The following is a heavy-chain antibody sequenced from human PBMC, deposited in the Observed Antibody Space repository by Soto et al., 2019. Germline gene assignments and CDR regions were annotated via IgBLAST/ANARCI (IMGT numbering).Heavy chain of an antibody. CDR2: SSAYNGNI. Sequence: QVQLVQSGGEVKKPGASVKVSCKASAYTFTNYGISWVRQAPGQGLEWMGWSSAYNGNINYAQKFRGRVTMTTDTSSSSADLVVMSLISDDTAVYYCARSGSRCNLREFDSWGQGTLVTVSS. V-gene: IGHV1-18*01. D-gene: IGHD6-13*01. J-gene: IGHJ4*02. CDR3: ARSGSRCNLREFDS. CDR1: AYTFTNYG.